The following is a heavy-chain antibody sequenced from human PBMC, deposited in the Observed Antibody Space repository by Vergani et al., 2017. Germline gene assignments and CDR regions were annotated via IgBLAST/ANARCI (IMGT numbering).Heavy chain of an antibody. CDR3: ARIAVGATREGAFDI. Sequence: QVTLRESGPALVKPTQTLTLTCTFSGFSLSTSGLCVSWIRQPPGKALEWLALIDWDDDKYYSTSLKTRLTISKDTSKNQVVLTMTNMDPVDTATYYCARIAVGATREGAFDIWGQGTMDTVSS. D-gene: IGHD1-26*01. CDR2: IDWDDDK. J-gene: IGHJ3*02. V-gene: IGHV2-70*01. CDR1: GFSLSTSGLC.